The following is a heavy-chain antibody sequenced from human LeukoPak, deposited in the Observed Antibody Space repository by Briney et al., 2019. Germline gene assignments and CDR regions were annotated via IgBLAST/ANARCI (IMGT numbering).Heavy chain of an antibody. J-gene: IGHJ6*02. Sequence: GGSLRLSCAASGFTFSSYARSWVRQAPGKGLEWVSAIIGSGGSTYYADSVKGRFTISRDNSKNTLYLQMNSLRAEDTAVYYCCDSGGHSSSWVGGYYGMDVWGQGTTVTVSS. CDR3: CDSGGHSSSWVGGYYGMDV. V-gene: IGHV3-23*01. D-gene: IGHD6-13*01. CDR1: GFTFSSYA. CDR2: IIGSGGST.